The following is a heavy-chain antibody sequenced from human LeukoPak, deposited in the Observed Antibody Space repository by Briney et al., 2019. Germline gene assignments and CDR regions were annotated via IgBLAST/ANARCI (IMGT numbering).Heavy chain of an antibody. CDR1: GYTFTIYD. CDR3: ARAMVRGVIIPGY. V-gene: IGHV1-8*01. J-gene: IGHJ4*02. Sequence: ASVKVSCKASGYTFTIYDIDWVRQATGQGLEWMGWMNPNSGNTGYAQKFQGRVTMARNTSISTAYMELSSLRSEDTAVYYCARAMVRGVIIPGYWGQGTLVTVSS. D-gene: IGHD3-10*01. CDR2: MNPNSGNT.